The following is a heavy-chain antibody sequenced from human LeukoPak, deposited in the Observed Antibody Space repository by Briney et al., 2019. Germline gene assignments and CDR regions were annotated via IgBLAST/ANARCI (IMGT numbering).Heavy chain of an antibody. Sequence: SETLSLTCTVSGDSVTSDGYFWTWIRQHPGKGLEWLGYISNSWTTSYNPSLKSRVSISVDTSNNQFALRLSSVTAADTAVYYCARDVVVTSSPDAFDIWGQGTMVTVSS. V-gene: IGHV4-31*03. J-gene: IGHJ3*02. CDR1: GDSVTSDGYF. D-gene: IGHD2-21*02. CDR2: ISNSWTT. CDR3: ARDVVVTSSPDAFDI.